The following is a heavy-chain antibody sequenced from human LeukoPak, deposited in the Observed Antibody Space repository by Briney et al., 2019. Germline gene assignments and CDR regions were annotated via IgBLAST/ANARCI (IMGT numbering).Heavy chain of an antibody. CDR1: GYTFSNYA. D-gene: IGHD6-13*01. CDR2: ISTYNNDT. J-gene: IGHJ4*02. Sequence: ASVKVSCKASGYTFSNYAINWVRQAPGQGLEWMGWISTYNNDTESAQNLLGRVTLTTDTSTSTAYMELRGLTSDDTALYYCARDAPYSSSWYVPFDYWGQGTLVTVSS. V-gene: IGHV1-18*01. CDR3: ARDAPYSSSWYVPFDY.